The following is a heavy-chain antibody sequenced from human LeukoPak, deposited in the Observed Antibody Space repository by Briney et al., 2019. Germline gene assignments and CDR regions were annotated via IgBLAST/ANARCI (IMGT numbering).Heavy chain of an antibody. J-gene: IGHJ6*02. V-gene: IGHV3-23*01. CDR1: GFTLSSFA. Sequence: GGSLRLSCAASGFTLSSFAMNWVRQAPGKGLEWVSAISGSGGTTYYADSVKGRFTISRDNSKNTLYLQMNSLRAEDTAVYYCAKDSRSGYYNYYYGMDVWGQGTTVTVSS. D-gene: IGHD3-22*01. CDR2: ISGSGGTT. CDR3: AKDSRSGYYNYYYGMDV.